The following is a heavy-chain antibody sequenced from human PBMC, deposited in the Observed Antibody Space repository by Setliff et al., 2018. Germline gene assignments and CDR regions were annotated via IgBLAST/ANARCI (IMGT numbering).Heavy chain of an antibody. CDR1: GFTFSSYW. D-gene: IGHD3-22*01. CDR2: IKQDGSEK. V-gene: IGHV3-7*01. CDR3: ARDEGMGNYYDSSGYF. J-gene: IGHJ4*02. Sequence: PGGSLRLSCAASGFTFSSYWMSWVRQAPGKGLEWVANIKQDGSEKYYVDSVKGRFTISRDNAKNTLYLQMNSLRAEDTAVYYCARDEGMGNYYDSSGYFWGQGTLVTVSS.